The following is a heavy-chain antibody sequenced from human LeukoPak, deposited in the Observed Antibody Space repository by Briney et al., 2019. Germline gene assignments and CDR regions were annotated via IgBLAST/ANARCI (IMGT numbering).Heavy chain of an antibody. CDR3: ANVLILTGYFYDY. CDR1: GYSISSGYY. D-gene: IGHD3-9*01. V-gene: IGHV4-38-2*02. CDR2: IYHSGST. J-gene: IGHJ4*02. Sequence: PSETLSLTCTVSGYSISSGYYWGWIREPPGKGLEWIGSIYHSGSTYYNPSLKSRVTISVDTSKNQFSLKLSSVTAADTAVYYCANVLILTGYFYDYWGQGTLVTVSP.